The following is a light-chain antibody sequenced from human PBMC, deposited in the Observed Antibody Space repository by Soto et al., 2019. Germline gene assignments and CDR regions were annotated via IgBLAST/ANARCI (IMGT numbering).Light chain of an antibody. CDR1: GNDVGGYKY. CDR2: EGT. Sequence: QSALTQPASVSGSPGQSITISCTGTGNDVGGYKYVSWYQHHPGKAPKLIIYEGTERPSGGSHRFSGSKSANTASLTISGLQAEDEADYYCSSYTTSSTRVFGGGTQLTVL. CDR3: SSYTTSSTRV. V-gene: IGLV2-14*01. J-gene: IGLJ3*02.